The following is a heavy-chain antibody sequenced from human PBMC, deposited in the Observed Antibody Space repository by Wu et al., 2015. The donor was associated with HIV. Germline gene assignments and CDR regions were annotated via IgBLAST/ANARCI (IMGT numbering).Heavy chain of an antibody. J-gene: IGHJ4*02. CDR3: ARDDGNYYDSSGYDY. CDR1: GGTFSRSG. CDR2: IIPIHGAA. V-gene: IGHV1-69*11. D-gene: IGHD3-22*01. Sequence: QVQLVQSGAEVRKPGSSVKVSCKASGGTFSRSGFSWVRQVPGQGFEWMGRIIPIHGAANYAQKFEGRVTITADESTSTAYMDLSSLTSEDTAVYYCARDDGNYYDSSGYDYWGQGTLVTVSS.